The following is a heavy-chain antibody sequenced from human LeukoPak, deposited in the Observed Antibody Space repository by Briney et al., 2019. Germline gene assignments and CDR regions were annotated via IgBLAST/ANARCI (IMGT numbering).Heavy chain of an antibody. Sequence: GGSLRLSCAASGSTFSSYSMNWVRQAPGKGLEWVSSISSSSDHIAYADSVKGRFTISRDNAKNALYLQVNSLRAEDTAVYYCAKGGSSGWYYFDYWGQGTLVTVSS. CDR1: GSTFSSYS. CDR2: ISSSSDHI. D-gene: IGHD6-19*01. J-gene: IGHJ4*02. V-gene: IGHV3-21*01. CDR3: AKGGSSGWYYFDY.